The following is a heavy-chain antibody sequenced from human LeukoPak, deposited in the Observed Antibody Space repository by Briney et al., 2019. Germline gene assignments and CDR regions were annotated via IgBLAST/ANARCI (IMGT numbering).Heavy chain of an antibody. D-gene: IGHD3-10*01. V-gene: IGHV3-53*01. CDR1: GFTVSNNY. CDR2: IYSGGNT. CDR3: ARAKPKNMVRGLIMRRESRYYFDY. J-gene: IGHJ4*02. Sequence: GGSLRLSCAASGFTVSNNYMTWVRQAPGKGLEWVSVIYSGGNTYYADSVKGRFTISRDNSKNTLHLQMNSLRAEDTAVYYCARAKPKNMVRGLIMRRESRYYFDYWGQGTLVTVSS.